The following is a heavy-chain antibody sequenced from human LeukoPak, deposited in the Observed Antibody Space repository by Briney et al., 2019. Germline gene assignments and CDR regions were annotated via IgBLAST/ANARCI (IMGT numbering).Heavy chain of an antibody. Sequence: SGPTLVNPTQTLTLTCTFSGFPLTTSAVGVGWNRQPPGKALEWLALIYGNDIKRYSPSLKSRLTITRGTSKNQVVLTMTNVDPMDTATYFCVHDIPGGEGFLHWGQGTLVTVSS. J-gene: IGHJ1*01. CDR2: IYGNDIK. CDR1: GFPLTTSAVG. D-gene: IGHD3-16*01. CDR3: VHDIPGGEGFLH. V-gene: IGHV2-5*01.